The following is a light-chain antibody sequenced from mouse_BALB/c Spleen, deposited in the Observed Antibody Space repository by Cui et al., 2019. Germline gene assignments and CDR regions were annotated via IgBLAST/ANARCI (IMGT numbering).Light chain of an antibody. V-gene: IGKV4-68*01. CDR3: QQWSSNPRT. J-gene: IGKJ1*01. Sequence: QIVLTQSPALMSASPGEKVTMTCSASSSVSYMYWYQQKPRSSPKPWIYLTSNLASGVPARFSGSGSGTSYSLTISSMEAEDAATYYGQQWSSNPRTFGGGTKLEIK. CDR2: LTS. CDR1: SSVSY.